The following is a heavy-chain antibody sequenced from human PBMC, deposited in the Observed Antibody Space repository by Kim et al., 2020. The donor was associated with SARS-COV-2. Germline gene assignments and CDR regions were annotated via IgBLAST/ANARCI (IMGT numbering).Heavy chain of an antibody. CDR3: ARDSTPGPITVMRDDRENWFDP. Sequence: GGSLRLSCAASGFTFNLYSMNWIRQAPGKGLEWVSSMSTGSNDIFYADSVKGRFTMSRDNAKNTVFLHMNSLRGEDAAIYYCARDSTPGPITVMRDDRENWFDPWGQGTLVSVSS. J-gene: IGHJ5*02. CDR1: GFTFNLYS. CDR2: MSTGSNDI. D-gene: IGHD3-22*01. V-gene: IGHV3-21*01.